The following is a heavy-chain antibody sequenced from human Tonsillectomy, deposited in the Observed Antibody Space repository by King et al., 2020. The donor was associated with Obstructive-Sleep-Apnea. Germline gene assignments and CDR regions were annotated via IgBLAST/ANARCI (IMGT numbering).Heavy chain of an antibody. V-gene: IGHV3-23*04. D-gene: IGHD6-19*01. CDR2: MSGSGGST. Sequence: VQLVESGGGLVQPGGSLRLSCAASGFTFSSYAMSWVRQAPGKGLEWVSGMSGSGGSTYYADSVKGRFTISSDNSKNTLYLQMNSLRAEDTAVYYCAKDRKNIAVAGTDLWGQGTLVTVSS. J-gene: IGHJ4*02. CDR3: AKDRKNIAVAGTDL. CDR1: GFTFSSYA.